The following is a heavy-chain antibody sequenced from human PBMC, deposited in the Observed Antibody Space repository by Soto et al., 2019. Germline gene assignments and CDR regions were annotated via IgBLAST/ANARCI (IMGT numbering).Heavy chain of an antibody. V-gene: IGHV1-69*01. CDR1: GGTFSNFA. D-gene: IGHD4-17*01. Sequence: QLQLVQSGAEVQKPGSSVKVSCKASGGTFSNFAINWVRQAPGQGLEWMGGIIPVFGKAKYAQKFQGRVQFTADESTSTAYMEVNSLTSEDTAVYYCARGSPTTVTTWFDPWGQGSLVTASS. CDR3: ARGSPTTVTTWFDP. CDR2: IIPVFGKA. J-gene: IGHJ5*02.